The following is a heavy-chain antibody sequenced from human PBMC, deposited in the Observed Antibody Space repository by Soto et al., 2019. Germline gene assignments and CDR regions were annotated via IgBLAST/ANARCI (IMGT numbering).Heavy chain of an antibody. V-gene: IGHV1-18*04. CDR2: ISAYNGNT. J-gene: IGHJ5*02. CDR3: AGDYLGDYGDYPNWFDP. Sequence: QVQLVQSGAEVKKPGASVKVSCKASGYTFTSYGISWVRQAPGQGLEWMGWISAYNGNTNYAQKLQGRVTMTTDTTTSTAYMELRGLRSDDTGVYYCAGDYLGDYGDYPNWFDPWGQGTLVTVSS. D-gene: IGHD4-17*01. CDR1: GYTFTSYG.